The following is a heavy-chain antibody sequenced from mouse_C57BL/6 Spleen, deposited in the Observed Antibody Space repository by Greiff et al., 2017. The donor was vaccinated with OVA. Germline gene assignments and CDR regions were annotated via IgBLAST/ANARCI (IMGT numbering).Heavy chain of an antibody. CDR3: TPTGTAY. V-gene: IGHV6-6*01. J-gene: IGHJ3*01. Sequence: VKLQASGGGLVQPGGSMKLSCAASGFTFSDAWMDWVRQSPEKGLEWVAEIRNKANNPATYYAESVKGRFTISRDDSKSSVYLQMNSLRAEDTGIYYCTPTGTAYWGQGTLVTVSA. D-gene: IGHD4-1*02. CDR2: IRNKANNPAT. CDR1: GFTFSDAW.